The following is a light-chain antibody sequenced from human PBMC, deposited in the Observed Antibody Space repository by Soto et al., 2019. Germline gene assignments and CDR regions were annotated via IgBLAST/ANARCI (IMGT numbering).Light chain of an antibody. CDR3: QQYASSPIT. Sequence: EIELTQSVGTLSLSPGERATLSCRASQSVARNFLAWYQQTPGQAPRLLISDASRRATGTPDRFSGSGSGTDFTLTISRLEPEDFAVYYCQQYASSPITFGQGTRLEIK. J-gene: IGKJ5*01. CDR1: QSVARNF. CDR2: DAS. V-gene: IGKV3-20*01.